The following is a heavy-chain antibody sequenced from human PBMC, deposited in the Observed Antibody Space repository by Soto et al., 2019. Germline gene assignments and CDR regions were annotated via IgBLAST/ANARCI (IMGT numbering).Heavy chain of an antibody. CDR3: ARLRFILLARDFDF. J-gene: IGHJ4*02. Sequence: EVQLVESGGGLVQPGGSLRLSCAASGFTFTSYWMSWVRQAPGKGLEWVANIKQDGSSKYYGDSVKGRFTVSRDNAKSSIYLQMDRLREDDTAVYRCARLRFILLARDFDFWGQGILVSVSS. CDR2: IKQDGSSK. D-gene: IGHD2-15*01. CDR1: GFTFTSYW. V-gene: IGHV3-7*05.